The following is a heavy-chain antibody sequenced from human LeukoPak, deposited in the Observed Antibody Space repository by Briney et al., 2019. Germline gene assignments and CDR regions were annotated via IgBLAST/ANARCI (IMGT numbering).Heavy chain of an antibody. CDR3: AAVVVPAAMSSGYYYYMDV. V-gene: IGHV4-61*02. Sequence: KPSETLSLTCTVSGGSISSGSYYWSWIRQPAGKGLEWIGRIYTSGSTNYNPSLKSRVTISVDTSKNQFSLKLSSVTAADTAVYYCAAVVVPAAMSSGYYYYMDVWGKGTTVTVSS. CDR2: IYTSGST. D-gene: IGHD2-2*01. CDR1: GGSISSGSYY. J-gene: IGHJ6*03.